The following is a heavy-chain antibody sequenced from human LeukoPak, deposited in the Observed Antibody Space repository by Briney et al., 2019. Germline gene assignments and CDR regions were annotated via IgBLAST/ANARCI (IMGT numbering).Heavy chain of an antibody. D-gene: IGHD5-24*01. CDR1: GFTFSSYG. CDR2: IWYDGSNK. J-gene: IGHJ4*02. Sequence: GGSLRLSCAASGFTFSSYGMHWVRQAPGKGLEWVAVIWYDGSNKYYADSVKGRFTISRDNSKNTLYLQMNSLRVEDTAVYYCAKDGDGSSTHPFDYWGQGILVTVSS. CDR3: AKDGDGSSTHPFDY. V-gene: IGHV3-33*06.